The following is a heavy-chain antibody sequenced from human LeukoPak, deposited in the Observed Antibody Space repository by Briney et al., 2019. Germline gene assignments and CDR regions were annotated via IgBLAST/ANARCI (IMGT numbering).Heavy chain of an antibody. J-gene: IGHJ3*02. CDR2: IKQDGSEK. D-gene: IGHD5-18*01. CDR1: GFTFSSYW. Sequence: HPGGSLRLSCAASGFTFSSYWVSWVRQAPGKGLEWVANIKQDGSEKYYVDSVKGRFTISRDNAKNSLYLQMNSLRAEDTAVYYCARPYTPMAKGTFDIWGQGTVVTVSS. CDR3: ARPYTPMAKGTFDI. V-gene: IGHV3-7*01.